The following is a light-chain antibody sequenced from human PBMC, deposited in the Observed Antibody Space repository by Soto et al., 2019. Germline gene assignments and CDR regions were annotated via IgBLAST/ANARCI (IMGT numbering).Light chain of an antibody. CDR2: EVS. V-gene: IGLV2-14*01. Sequence: QSALTQPASVSGSPGQSITISCTGTTSDVGGYVYVSWYQQHPDKAPKLIIFEVSNRPSGVSNRFSGSKSGNTASLTISGLQADDEADYYCCSYGGSYTWVFGGGTQLTVL. J-gene: IGLJ3*02. CDR3: CSYGGSYTWV. CDR1: TSDVGGYVY.